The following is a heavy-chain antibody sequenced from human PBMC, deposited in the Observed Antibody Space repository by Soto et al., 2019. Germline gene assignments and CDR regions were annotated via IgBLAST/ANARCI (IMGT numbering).Heavy chain of an antibody. CDR2: ISSSSSSYI. J-gene: IGHJ5*02. D-gene: IGHD6-19*01. Sequence: PGGSLRLSCAASGFTFSSYSMNWVRQAPGKGLEWVSSISSSSSSYIYYADSVKGRSTISRDNAKNSLYLQMNSLRAEDTAVYYCARYRYSSGWSQGAWGQGTLVTVSS. V-gene: IGHV3-21*01. CDR3: ARYRYSSGWSQGA. CDR1: GFTFSSYS.